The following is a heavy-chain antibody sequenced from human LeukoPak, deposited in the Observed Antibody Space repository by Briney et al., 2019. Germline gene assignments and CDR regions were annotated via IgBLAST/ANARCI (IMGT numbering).Heavy chain of an antibody. D-gene: IGHD3-22*01. CDR1: GDSVSSNSAA. Sequence: SQTLSLTCAISGDSVSSNSAAWNWIRQSPSRGLEWLGRTYYRSKWYNDYAVSVKSRITINPDTSKNQFSLQLNSVTPEDTAVYYCARGGYDSSGYYHEEYYYYGMDVWGQGTTVTVSS. J-gene: IGHJ6*02. V-gene: IGHV6-1*01. CDR3: ARGGYDSSGYYHEEYYYYGMDV. CDR2: TYYRSKWYN.